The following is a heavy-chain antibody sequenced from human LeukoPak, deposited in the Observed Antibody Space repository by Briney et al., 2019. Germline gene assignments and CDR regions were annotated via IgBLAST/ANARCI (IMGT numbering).Heavy chain of an antibody. D-gene: IGHD3-22*01. CDR3: ARYYYDSSGPGVYYFDY. J-gene: IGHJ4*02. V-gene: IGHV1-2*02. Sequence: APVKVSCKASGYTFSGYYMHWVRQAPGQGLEWMGWINPNSGDTNYAQKFQGRVTMTRDTSISTAYMELSRLRSDDTAVYYCARYYYDSSGPGVYYFDYWGQGTLVTVSS. CDR1: GYTFSGYY. CDR2: INPNSGDT.